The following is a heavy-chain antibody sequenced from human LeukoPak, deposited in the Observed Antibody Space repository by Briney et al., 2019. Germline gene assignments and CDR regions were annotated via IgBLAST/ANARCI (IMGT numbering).Heavy chain of an antibody. J-gene: IGHJ5*02. CDR1: GFTPSNCA. D-gene: IGHD2-15*01. CDR3: AKDRIVVVVAATPVPNWFDP. Sequence: GGSLRLSCAGSGFTPSNCAMSWVRQAPGKGLEWVSAISGSGGSTYYADSVKGRFTISRDNSKNTLYLQMNSPRAEDTAVYYCAKDRIVVVVAATPVPNWFDPGGQGTLVTVSS. CDR2: ISGSGGST. V-gene: IGHV3-23*01.